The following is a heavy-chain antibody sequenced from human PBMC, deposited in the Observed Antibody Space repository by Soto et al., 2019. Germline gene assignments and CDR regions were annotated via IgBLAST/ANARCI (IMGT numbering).Heavy chain of an antibody. V-gene: IGHV4-30-2*01. J-gene: IGHJ6*02. Sequence: QLQLQESGSGLVKPSQTLSLTCAVSGGSISSGGYSWSWIRQPPGKVLEWLGYSYHSGSTYYNPSLKSRVTISVARSKNPFALKLRSVTAADTAVYYCASNTLGYCSSTSCRTIYYYGMDVWGQGTTVTVSS. CDR1: GGSISSGGYS. CDR3: ASNTLGYCSSTSCRTIYYYGMDV. CDR2: SYHSGST. D-gene: IGHD2-2*01.